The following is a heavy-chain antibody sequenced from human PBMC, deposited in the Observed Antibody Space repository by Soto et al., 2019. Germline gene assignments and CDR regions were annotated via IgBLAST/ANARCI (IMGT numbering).Heavy chain of an antibody. CDR3: ARDFPYSSSSQYFQH. D-gene: IGHD6-6*01. Sequence: SVKVSCXASGGTFSSYTISWVRQAPGQGLEWMGRIIPILGIANYAQKFQGRVTITADKSTSTAYMELSSLRSEDTAVYYCARDFPYSSSSQYFQHWGQGTLVTVSS. J-gene: IGHJ1*01. CDR1: GGTFSSYT. CDR2: IIPILGIA. V-gene: IGHV1-69*04.